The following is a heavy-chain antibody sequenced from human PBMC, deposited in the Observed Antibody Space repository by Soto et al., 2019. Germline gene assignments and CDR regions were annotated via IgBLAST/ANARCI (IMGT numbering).Heavy chain of an antibody. J-gene: IGHJ6*02. CDR1: GFTFSSYG. CDR2: ISYDGSNK. D-gene: IGHD5-18*01. Sequence: GGSLRLSCAASGFTFSSYGMHWVRQAPGKGLEWVAVISYDGSNKYYADSVKGRFTISRDNSKNTLYLQMNSLRAEDTAVYYCAKVIQLWLYGMDVWGQGTTVTVSS. CDR3: AKVIQLWLYGMDV. V-gene: IGHV3-30*18.